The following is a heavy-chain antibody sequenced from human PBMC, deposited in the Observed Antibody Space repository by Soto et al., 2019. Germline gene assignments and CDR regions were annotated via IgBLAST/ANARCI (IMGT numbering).Heavy chain of an antibody. CDR2: INPNSGGT. CDR1: GYTFTGYY. V-gene: IGHV1-2*04. J-gene: IGHJ3*02. Sequence: GASVKVSCKASGYTFTGYYMHWVRQAPGQGLEWMGWINPNSGGTNYAQKFQGWVTMTRDTSISTAYMELSRLRSDDTAVYHCARDRSPLRLGELSHDDAFDIWGQGTMVTVSS. CDR3: ARDRSPLRLGELSHDDAFDI. D-gene: IGHD3-16*02.